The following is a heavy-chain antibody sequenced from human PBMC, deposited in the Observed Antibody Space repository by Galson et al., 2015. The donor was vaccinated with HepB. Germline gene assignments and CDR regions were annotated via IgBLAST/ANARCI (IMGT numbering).Heavy chain of an antibody. V-gene: IGHV3-11*01. CDR2: ISSSGSTI. J-gene: IGHJ6*02. Sequence: SLRLSCAASGFTFSDYYMSWIRQAPGKGLEWVSYISSSGSTIYYADSVKGRFTISRGNAKNSLYLQMNSLRAEDTAVYYCARVVPAEVWYYYGMDVWGQGTTVTVSS. D-gene: IGHD2-2*01. CDR3: ARVVPAEVWYYYGMDV. CDR1: GFTFSDYY.